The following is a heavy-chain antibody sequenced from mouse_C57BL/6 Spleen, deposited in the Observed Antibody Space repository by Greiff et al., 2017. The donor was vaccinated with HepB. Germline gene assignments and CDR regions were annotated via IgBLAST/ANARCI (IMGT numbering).Heavy chain of an antibody. CDR2: IHPNSGST. Sequence: QVQLKQSGAELVKPGASVKLSCKASGYTFTSYWMHWVKQRPGQGLEWIGMIHPNSGSTNYNEKFKSKATLTVDKSSSTAYMQLSSLTSEDSAVYYCARDYYDYDVGAWFAYWGQGTLVTVSA. CDR3: ARDYYDYDVGAWFAY. CDR1: GYTFTSYW. J-gene: IGHJ3*01. V-gene: IGHV1-64*01. D-gene: IGHD2-4*01.